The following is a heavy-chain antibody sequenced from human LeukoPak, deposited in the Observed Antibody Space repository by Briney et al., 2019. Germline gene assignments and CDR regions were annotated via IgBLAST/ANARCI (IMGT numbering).Heavy chain of an antibody. CDR3: ARGPALYCTSSSCLDGVD. CDR2: ISSGGSYI. J-gene: IGHJ4*02. CDR1: GFTFSDYA. D-gene: IGHD2-2*01. V-gene: IGHV3-21*01. Sequence: GGSLRLSCAASGFTFSDYAMNWVRQAPGKGLEWVSSISSGGSYISYADSVKGRLTVSRDNAKDSLFLQMRSLRDEDTAVYYCARGPALYCTSSSCLDGVDWGQGTLVSVSS.